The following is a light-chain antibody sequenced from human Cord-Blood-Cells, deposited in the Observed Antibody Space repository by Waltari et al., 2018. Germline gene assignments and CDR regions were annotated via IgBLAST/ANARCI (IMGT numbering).Light chain of an antibody. CDR3: QQYNNWPPEGT. Sequence: EITMTQSPATLSVSPGERATLSSRASQSVSSNLAWYQQKPGQAPRLLIYGASTRATGIPARFSGSGSGTEFTLTISSLQSEDFAVYYCQQYNNWPPEGTFGQGTKVEIK. CDR1: QSVSSN. V-gene: IGKV3-15*01. J-gene: IGKJ1*01. CDR2: GAS.